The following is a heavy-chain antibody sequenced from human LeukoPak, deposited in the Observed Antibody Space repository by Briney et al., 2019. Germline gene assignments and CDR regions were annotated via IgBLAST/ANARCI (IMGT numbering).Heavy chain of an antibody. V-gene: IGHV1-2*02. CDR3: ARVGPAAAGNWGGDY. J-gene: IGHJ4*02. Sequence: GASVKVSCKASGYTFTGYYMHWVRQAPGQGLEWMGWINPNSGGTNYAQKFQGRVTMTRDTSISTAYMELSRLRSDDTAVYYCARVGPAAAGNWGGDYWGQGTLVTVSS. D-gene: IGHD6-13*01. CDR1: GYTFTGYY. CDR2: INPNSGGT.